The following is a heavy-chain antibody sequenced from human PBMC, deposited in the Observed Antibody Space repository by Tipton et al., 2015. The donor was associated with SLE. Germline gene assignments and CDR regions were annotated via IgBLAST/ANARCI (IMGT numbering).Heavy chain of an antibody. CDR2: IYFSGST. CDR1: GGSIFSSY. J-gene: IGHJ6*03. D-gene: IGHD6-13*01. CDR3: ARDGGAAAEGYNYYMDV. Sequence: TLSLTCTVSGGSIFSSYWSWIRQPPGKGLEWIGYIYFSGSTNFNPSLRSRVTMSVDSSNSQFSLKLSSVTAADTAVYYCARDGGAAAEGYNYYMDVWGIGTTVTVSS. V-gene: IGHV4-59*01.